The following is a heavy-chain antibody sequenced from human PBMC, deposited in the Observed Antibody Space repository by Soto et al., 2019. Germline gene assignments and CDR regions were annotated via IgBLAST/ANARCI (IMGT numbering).Heavy chain of an antibody. V-gene: IGHV3-33*01. CDR1: GFTFSSYA. J-gene: IGHJ3*02. Sequence: QVQLVESGGGVVQPGRSLRLSCAASGFTFSSYAMHWVRQAPGKGLEWVAVIWNDGTNKYYADSVKGRFTISRDNSKTTLYLQMNSLRAEDTAVDYCARDNWNYVSAFDIWGQGTMVTVSS. CDR2: IWNDGTNK. D-gene: IGHD1-7*01. CDR3: ARDNWNYVSAFDI.